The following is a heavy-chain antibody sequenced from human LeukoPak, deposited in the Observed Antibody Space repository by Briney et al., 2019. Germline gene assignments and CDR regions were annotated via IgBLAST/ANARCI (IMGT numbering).Heavy chain of an antibody. CDR3: ARVGSSWYNDY. D-gene: IGHD6-13*01. J-gene: IGHJ4*02. V-gene: IGHV4-34*01. CDR2: INHSGST. CDR1: GGSFSAYY. Sequence: SETLSLTCAVYGGSFSAYYWSWIRQPPGKGLEWSGEINHSGSTNYNPSLKSRVTISVDTSKNQFSLKLSSVTAADTAVYYCARVGSSWYNDYWGQGTLVTVSS.